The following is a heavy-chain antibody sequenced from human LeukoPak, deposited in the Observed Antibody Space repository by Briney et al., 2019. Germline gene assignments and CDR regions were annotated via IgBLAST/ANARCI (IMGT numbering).Heavy chain of an antibody. CDR3: ARGRSSGWYEYYFDF. D-gene: IGHD6-19*01. CDR1: GFTVSSNY. V-gene: IGHV3-53*01. Sequence: GGSLRLSCAASGFTVSSNYMSWVRQAPGKGLEWVSVIYSGGSTYYADSVKGRFTISRDNSKNTLYLQMNSLRAEDTAVYYCARGRSSGWYEYYFDFWGQGTLVTVSS. J-gene: IGHJ4*02. CDR2: IYSGGST.